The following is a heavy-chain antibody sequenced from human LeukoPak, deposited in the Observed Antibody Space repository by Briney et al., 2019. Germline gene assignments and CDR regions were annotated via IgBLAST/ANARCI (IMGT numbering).Heavy chain of an antibody. CDR1: GDTFTSYY. J-gene: IGHJ6*03. Sequence: ASVKVSCKASGDTFTSYYIHWMRQAPGQGLEWLGMITPNIGSTTYAQQFQGRITMTSDKSTSTVYMDLSSLRFEDTAVYFCARTEYHYYYMDVWGKGTTVTVSS. V-gene: IGHV1-46*01. CDR3: ARTEYHYYYMDV. CDR2: ITPNIGST.